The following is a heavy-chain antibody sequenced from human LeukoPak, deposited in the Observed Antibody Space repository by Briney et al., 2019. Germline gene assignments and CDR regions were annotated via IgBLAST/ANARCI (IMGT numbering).Heavy chain of an antibody. V-gene: IGHV3-23*01. CDR2: ISGSGGST. Sequence: PGGSLRLSCAASGFTFSSYAMSWVRQAPGKGLEWVSAISGSGGSTYYADSVKGRFSISRDNAKNTLYLQMNSLRVEDTAVYYRARGRPHGNDYWGQGTLVPVSS. J-gene: IGHJ4*02. CDR1: GFTFSSYA. CDR3: ARGRPHGNDY. D-gene: IGHD4-23*01.